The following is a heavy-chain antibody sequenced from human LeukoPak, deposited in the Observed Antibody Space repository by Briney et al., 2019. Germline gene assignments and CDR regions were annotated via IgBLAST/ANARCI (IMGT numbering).Heavy chain of an antibody. V-gene: IGHV3-49*03. J-gene: IGHJ4*02. D-gene: IGHD5-18*01. CDR3: TRDAKAMVLGY. CDR2: IRSKTYGGTT. CDR1: VLTFGDYS. Sequence: GGCLRLSCLASVLTFGDYSMSWLRQAPGKGLEWVGFIRSKTYGGTTEYAASVKGRFSISRDDSKSIAYLQMDSLKTEDTAVYYCTRDAKAMVLGYWGQGTLVTVSS.